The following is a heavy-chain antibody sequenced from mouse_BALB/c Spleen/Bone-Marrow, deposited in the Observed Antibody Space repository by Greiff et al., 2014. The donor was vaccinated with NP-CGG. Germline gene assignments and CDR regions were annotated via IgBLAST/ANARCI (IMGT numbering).Heavy chain of an antibody. V-gene: IGHV1-5*01. D-gene: IGHD1-2*01. CDR3: TSPGGYGYYGFAY. CDR2: FNPRNSDS. J-gene: IGHJ3*01. CDR1: GYTFTTYW. Sequence: VHVKQSGTVVARPGTSVRMSCKASGYTFTTYWMHWVKQRPGQGLEWIGAFNPRNSDSHYNQKFKAKAELTAVTSANTAYMELSSLTDEDSAVYYCTSPGGYGYYGFAYWGQGTLVTVSA.